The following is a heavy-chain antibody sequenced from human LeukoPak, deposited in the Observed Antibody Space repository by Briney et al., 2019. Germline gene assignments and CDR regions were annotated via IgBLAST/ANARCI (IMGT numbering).Heavy chain of an antibody. J-gene: IGHJ4*02. V-gene: IGHV3-23*01. Sequence: PGGSLRLSCAASGSTFSSYAMSWVRQAPGKGLEWVSGISGSDGSTYYADSVKGRFTISRDNSKNTLYLQMNSLSAEDTAVYYCAKDYRRRVVVVAAAGESVDYWGQGTLVTVSS. D-gene: IGHD2-15*01. CDR3: AKDYRRRVVVVAAAGESVDY. CDR1: GSTFSSYA. CDR2: ISGSDGST.